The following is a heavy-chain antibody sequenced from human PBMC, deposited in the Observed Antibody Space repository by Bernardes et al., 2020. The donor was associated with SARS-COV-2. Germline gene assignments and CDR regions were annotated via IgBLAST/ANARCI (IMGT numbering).Heavy chain of an antibody. CDR1: GGSVRNSNYY. CDR3: AGSSCGIDCYIGGLRSWDYGMDV. D-gene: IGHD2-21*01. V-gene: IGHV4-39*01. CDR2: VYSSGSA. J-gene: IGHJ6*02. Sequence: SETLSLTCSVSGGSVRNSNYYWGWIRQPPGKGLEWIGSVYSSGSAYYNPSLQSRVTASVDTSKNQFSLRLSFATAADTAVYYCAGSSCGIDCYIGGLRSWDYGMDVWSQVITVTVSS.